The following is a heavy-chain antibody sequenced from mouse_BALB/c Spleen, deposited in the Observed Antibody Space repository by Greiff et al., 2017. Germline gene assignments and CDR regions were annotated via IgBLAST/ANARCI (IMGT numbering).Heavy chain of an antibody. J-gene: IGHJ3*01. CDR3: ARPDSSDGYYPWFAY. D-gene: IGHD2-3*01. Sequence: VQLQQSGAELARPGASVKMSCKASGYTFTSYTMHWVKQRPGQGLEWIGYINPSSGYTTYNQKFKDKATLTADKSSSTAYMQLSSLTSEASAVDYCARPDSSDGYYPWFAYWGQGTLVTVSA. CDR1: GYTFTSYT. CDR2: INPSSGYT. V-gene: IGHV1-4*01.